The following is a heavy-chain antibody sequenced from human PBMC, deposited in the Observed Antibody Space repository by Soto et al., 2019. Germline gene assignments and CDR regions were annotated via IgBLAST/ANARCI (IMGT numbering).Heavy chain of an antibody. D-gene: IGHD6-13*01. CDR2: MSYDGTKQ. J-gene: IGHJ4*02. V-gene: IGHV3-30*18. Sequence: GGSLRLSCAASGFTFSSNAMSWVRQAPGKGLEWVAAMSYDGTKQYYVDSVKGRFTISRDNSRNTLFLQLNSLRDEDTAVYYCAKEYGSTWIDHWGQGTPVTVSS. CDR3: AKEYGSTWIDH. CDR1: GFTFSSNA.